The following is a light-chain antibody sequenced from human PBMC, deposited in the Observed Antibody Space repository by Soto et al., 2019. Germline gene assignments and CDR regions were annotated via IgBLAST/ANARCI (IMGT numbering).Light chain of an antibody. J-gene: IGKJ2*01. V-gene: IGKV3-20*01. Sequence: EIVLMQSPGTLSLSPGERATLSCRASQTLRSTYIAWYHQKPGHAPRVLIYGASKRATGIPDRFSGSGSGTDFSLTISRLEPEDFAVYYCHQYDNAPQTYGQGTKVDIK. CDR1: QTLRSTY. CDR3: HQYDNAPQT. CDR2: GAS.